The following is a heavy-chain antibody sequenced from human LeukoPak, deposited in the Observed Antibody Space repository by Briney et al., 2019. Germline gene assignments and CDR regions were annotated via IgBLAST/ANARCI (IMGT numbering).Heavy chain of an antibody. Sequence: PGGSLRLSCAASGFTFSRSWMGWVRQAPGKGLEWVANIKQDGTSKYYVDSVMGRFTISRENAQNSVYLQMNSLSTRDTDLTYCARHGDYCFDLWGPGTRVTVSS. CDR3: ARHGDYCFDL. CDR2: IKQDGTSK. CDR1: GFTFSRSW. J-gene: IGHJ4*02. V-gene: IGHV3-7*02. D-gene: IGHD2-21*01.